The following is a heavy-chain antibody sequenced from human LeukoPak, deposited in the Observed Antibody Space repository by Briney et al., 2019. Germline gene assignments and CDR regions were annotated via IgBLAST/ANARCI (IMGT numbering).Heavy chain of an antibody. V-gene: IGHV3-21*01. CDR3: AREGDSSGYYYYGY. Sequence: GGSLRLSCAASGFTFSSYAMSWVRQAPGKGLEWVSSISSSSSYIYYADSVKGRFTISRDNAKNSLYLQMNSLRAEDTAVYYCAREGDSSGYYYYGYWGQGTLVTVSS. J-gene: IGHJ4*02. CDR1: GFTFSSYA. D-gene: IGHD3-22*01. CDR2: ISSSSSYI.